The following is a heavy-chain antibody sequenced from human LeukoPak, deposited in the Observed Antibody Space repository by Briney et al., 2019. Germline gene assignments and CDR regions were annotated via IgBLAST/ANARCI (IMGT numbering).Heavy chain of an antibody. CDR3: ATTVDTAMAHTSDY. CDR1: GGTFSSYA. J-gene: IGHJ4*02. V-gene: IGHV1-69*04. CDR2: IIPILGLA. Sequence: SVKVSCKASGGTFSSYAISWVRQAPGQGLEWMGRIIPILGLANYAQKFQGRVTITADKSTSTAYMELSSLRSEDTAVYYCATTVDTAMAHTSDYWGQGTLVTVSS. D-gene: IGHD5-18*01.